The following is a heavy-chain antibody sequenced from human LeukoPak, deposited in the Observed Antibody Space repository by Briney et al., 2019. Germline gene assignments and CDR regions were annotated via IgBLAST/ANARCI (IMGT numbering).Heavy chain of an antibody. J-gene: IGHJ6*04. Sequence: GGSLRLSCVASGFTLRSYVMNWVRQTPGKGLEWVSSISGSGDSTFYADSVKGRFSISRDNSKNTLYLQVNGLRTEDTAVYYCTTDLQWLVLVGFDYWIDVWGKGTTVTVSS. V-gene: IGHV3-23*01. CDR2: ISGSGDST. D-gene: IGHD6-19*01. CDR3: TTDLQWLVLVGFDYWIDV. CDR1: GFTLRSYV.